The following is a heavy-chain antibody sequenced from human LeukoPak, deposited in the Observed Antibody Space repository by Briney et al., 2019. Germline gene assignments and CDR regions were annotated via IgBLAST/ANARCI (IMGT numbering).Heavy chain of an antibody. D-gene: IGHD6-13*01. Sequence: ASVKVSCKASGYTFTSYGISWVRQAPGQGLEWMGWISAYNGNTNYAQELQGRVTMTTDTSTSTAYMELRSLRSDDTAVYYCARGIHSSSWWWVFPETFDYWGQGTLVTVSS. CDR2: ISAYNGNT. J-gene: IGHJ4*02. CDR3: ARGIHSSSWWWVFPETFDY. CDR1: GYTFTSYG. V-gene: IGHV1-18*01.